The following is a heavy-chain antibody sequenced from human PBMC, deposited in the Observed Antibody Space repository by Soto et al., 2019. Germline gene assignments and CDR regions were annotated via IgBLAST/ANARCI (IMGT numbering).Heavy chain of an antibody. CDR2: IYSTGIT. J-gene: IGHJ4*02. CDR1: GDSISSSDYH. V-gene: IGHV4-30-4*01. CDR3: ARYRRGYSYAFES. D-gene: IGHD5-18*01. Sequence: SETLSLTCTVSGDSISSSDYHWSWIRQPPGKGLEWIGYIYSTGITYYNPSLKSRVIISVDTSKDQFSLKLLSVTAADTAVYYCARYRRGYSYAFESWGQGTLVTVSS.